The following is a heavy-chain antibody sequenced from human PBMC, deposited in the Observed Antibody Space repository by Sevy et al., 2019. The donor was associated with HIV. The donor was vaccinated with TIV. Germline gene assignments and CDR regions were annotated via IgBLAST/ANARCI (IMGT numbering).Heavy chain of an antibody. V-gene: IGHV1-18*01. CDR3: ARLIGDIVVVPADDYYYYGMDV. D-gene: IGHD2-2*01. Sequence: VSVKVSCKASGYTFTSYGISWVRQAPGQGLEWMGWISAYNGNTNYAQKLQGRVTMTTDTSTSTAYMELRSLRSDDTAVYYCARLIGDIVVVPADDYYYYGMDVWGQGTTVTVSS. CDR2: ISAYNGNT. CDR1: GYTFTSYG. J-gene: IGHJ6*02.